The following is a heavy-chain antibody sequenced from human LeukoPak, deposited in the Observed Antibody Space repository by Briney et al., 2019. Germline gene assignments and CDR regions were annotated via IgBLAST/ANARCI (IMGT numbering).Heavy chain of an antibody. D-gene: IGHD3-10*01. CDR3: ARGRGSGTIDY. J-gene: IGHJ4*02. V-gene: IGHV1-8*02. CDR2: MNPNSGNT. Sequence: ASVKVSCKASGYTFTSYGISWVRQAPGQGLEWMGWMNPNSGNTGYAQKFQGRVTMTRNTSISTAYMELSSLRSEDTAVYYCARGRGSGTIDYWGQGTLVAVSS. CDR1: GYTFTSYG.